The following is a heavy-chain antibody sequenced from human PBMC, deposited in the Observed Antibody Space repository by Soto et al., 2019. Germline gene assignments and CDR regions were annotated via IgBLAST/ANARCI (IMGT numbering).Heavy chain of an antibody. CDR1: GFTFNTYW. D-gene: IGHD1-1*01. CDR2: INPDGRST. V-gene: IGHV3-74*01. Sequence: PGGSLRRSCAASGFTFNTYWMHGVRQAPGKGLVWVSRINPDGRSTSYADSGKGRFTISRDNARNTLYLQMISLRAEDTAGYYSAHAHPGTGLQYWRPGTLVAASS. CDR3: AHAHPGTGLQY. J-gene: IGHJ4*02.